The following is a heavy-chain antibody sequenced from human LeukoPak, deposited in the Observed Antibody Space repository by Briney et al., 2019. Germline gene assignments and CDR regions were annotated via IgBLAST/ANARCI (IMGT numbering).Heavy chain of an antibody. CDR2: TYSSGST. D-gene: IGHD2-15*01. J-gene: IGHJ4*02. Sequence: PSETLSLTCTVSGGSISRYYWSWIRQPAGKGLEWLGRTYSSGSTNYNPSLRSRVTMSVDTSKNQFSLKLSSVTAADTAVYYCARISCSGGSCYLDYWGQGTLVTVSS. CDR1: GGSISRYY. V-gene: IGHV4-4*07. CDR3: ARISCSGGSCYLDY.